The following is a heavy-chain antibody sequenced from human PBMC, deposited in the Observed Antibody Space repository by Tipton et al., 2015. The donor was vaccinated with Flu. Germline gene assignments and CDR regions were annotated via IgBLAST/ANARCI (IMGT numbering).Heavy chain of an antibody. Sequence: TLSLTCSVSGDSIGSRYFWGWIRQPPGKGLEWIGNVHQTGSTYYNPSLRSRLTISVDTSKNQFSLRLSSVTAADTAVYYCARDPSLGMPDYFDYWGQGILVTASS. D-gene: IGHD2-2*01. CDR2: VHQTGST. J-gene: IGHJ4*02. CDR1: GDSIGSRYF. CDR3: ARDPSLGMPDYFDY. V-gene: IGHV4-38-2*02.